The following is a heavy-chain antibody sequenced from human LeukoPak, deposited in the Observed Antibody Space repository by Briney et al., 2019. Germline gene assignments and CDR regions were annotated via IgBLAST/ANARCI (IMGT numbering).Heavy chain of an antibody. V-gene: IGHV4-30-2*01. CDR1: GGSISSGGYS. CDR2: IFHSGST. CDR3: ARGSGVQQLVSEDWFDP. D-gene: IGHD6-13*01. Sequence: PSETLSLTCTVSGGSISSGGYSWSWIRQPPGKGLGWIGNIFHSGSTYYNPSLKSRVTISVDMSTNQFSLKLSSVTAADTAVYYCARGSGVQQLVSEDWFDPWGQGTLVTVSS. J-gene: IGHJ5*02.